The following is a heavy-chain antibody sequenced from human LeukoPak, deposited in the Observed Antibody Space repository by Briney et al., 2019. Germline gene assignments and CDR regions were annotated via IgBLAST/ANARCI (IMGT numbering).Heavy chain of an antibody. Sequence: GGSLRLSCAASGFTFSSYWMSWVRQAPGKGLEWVANINEGGNSKYYVDSVRGRFTISRDKTKDLLHLQMSSLRAEDTAVYYCARVGKNGWDFDHWGQGTLVTVSS. D-gene: IGHD6-19*01. CDR1: GFTFSSYW. CDR3: ARVGKNGWDFDH. CDR2: INEGGNSK. J-gene: IGHJ4*02. V-gene: IGHV3-7*01.